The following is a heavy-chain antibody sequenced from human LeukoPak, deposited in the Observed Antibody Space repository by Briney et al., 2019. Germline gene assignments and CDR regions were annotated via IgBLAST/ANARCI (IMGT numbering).Heavy chain of an antibody. CDR3: ARDAYQTYYYGSGSYR. CDR2: IYSGGST. D-gene: IGHD3-10*01. Sequence: GGSLLLSCAASGFTISSNYMCCVRPAPGKGLEWVSVIYSGGSTYYADSVKGRFTISRDNSKNTLYLQMNSLRAEDTAVYYCARDAYQTYYYGSGSYRWGQGTLVTVSS. CDR1: GFTISSNY. J-gene: IGHJ4*02. V-gene: IGHV3-66*01.